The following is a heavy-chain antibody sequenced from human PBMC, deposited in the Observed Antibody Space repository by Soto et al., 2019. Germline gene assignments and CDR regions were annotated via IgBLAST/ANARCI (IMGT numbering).Heavy chain of an antibody. Sequence: ASVKVSCKGSRYNFTAYAMHLVRQAPGQGLEWMGWINPGNAKTKYSQIFQTRITFYGDTSATTVYMELSSLTYEDTAMYYCARVRTGVGWDYWGRGTLVTVSS. CDR2: INPGNAKT. J-gene: IGHJ4*02. CDR3: ARVRTGVGWDY. D-gene: IGHD1-26*01. V-gene: IGHV1-3*01. CDR1: RYNFTAYA.